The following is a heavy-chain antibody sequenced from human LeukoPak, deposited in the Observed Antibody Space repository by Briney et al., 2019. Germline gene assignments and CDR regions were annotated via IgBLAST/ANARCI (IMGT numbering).Heavy chain of an antibody. J-gene: IGHJ4*02. V-gene: IGHV3-30*18. CDR3: AKDRHYESNVLGY. D-gene: IGHD3-22*01. CDR1: GFTFSSYA. CDR2: ITYDGTDE. Sequence: GRSLRLSCAASGFTFSSYAMHWVRQAPGKGLEGVAIITYDGTDEYYTDSVKGRFTISRDNSKNTVYLQMNSLRAEDTAVDYCAKDRHYESNVLGYWGQGTLVTVSS.